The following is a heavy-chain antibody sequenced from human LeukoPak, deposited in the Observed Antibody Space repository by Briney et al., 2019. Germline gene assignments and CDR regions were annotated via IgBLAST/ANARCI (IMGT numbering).Heavy chain of an antibody. Sequence: KAGGSLRLSCAAYGFTFSSYSMNWVRQAPGKGLEWVSSISSSSSYIYYADSVKGRFTISRDNAKNSLYLQMNSLRAEDTAVYYCARAKLTGDFDIWGQGTMVTVSS. D-gene: IGHD7-27*01. CDR3: ARAKLTGDFDI. J-gene: IGHJ3*02. CDR2: ISSSSSYI. V-gene: IGHV3-21*01. CDR1: GFTFSSYS.